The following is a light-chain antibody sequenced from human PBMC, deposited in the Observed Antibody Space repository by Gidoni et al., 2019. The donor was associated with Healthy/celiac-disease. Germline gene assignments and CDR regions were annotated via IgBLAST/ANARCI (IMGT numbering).Light chain of an antibody. CDR3: QQYNSYPFT. Sequence: DIQMTQSPSTLSASVGDRVTITFRASQSISSWLAWYHQKPGKAPKLLIYKASSLESGVPSRFSGSGSGTEFTLTISSLQPDDFATYYCQQYNSYPFTFGPGTKVDIK. CDR2: KAS. J-gene: IGKJ3*01. CDR1: QSISSW. V-gene: IGKV1-5*03.